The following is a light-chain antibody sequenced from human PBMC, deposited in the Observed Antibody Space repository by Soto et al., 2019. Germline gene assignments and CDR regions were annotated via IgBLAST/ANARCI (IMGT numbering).Light chain of an antibody. J-gene: IGLJ2*01. CDR1: SSDVGGYNY. CDR3: CSYAGSYTVV. V-gene: IGLV2-11*01. CDR2: DVT. Sequence: QSALTQPRSVSGSPGQSVTISCTGTSSDVGGYNYVSWYQQHPGKVPKLMIYDVTKRPSGVPDRFSGSKSGNTASLTISGLQAEDEADYYCCSYAGSYTVVFGGGTKLTGL.